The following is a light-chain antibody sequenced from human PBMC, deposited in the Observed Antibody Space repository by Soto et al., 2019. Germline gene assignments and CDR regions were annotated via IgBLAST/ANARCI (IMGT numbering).Light chain of an antibody. CDR3: RSYXSSSPHVL. V-gene: IGLV2-14*01. Sequence: QSVRTQPASVSGSPGQSITISCTGTSSDVGGYNYVSWYQQHPGKAPKLMIYDVSNRPSGVSNRFSGSKSGNTASLTISGLQAEDEADYYCRSYXSSSPHVLFGGGTKVTVL. CDR1: SSDVGGYNY. CDR2: DVS. J-gene: IGLJ2*01.